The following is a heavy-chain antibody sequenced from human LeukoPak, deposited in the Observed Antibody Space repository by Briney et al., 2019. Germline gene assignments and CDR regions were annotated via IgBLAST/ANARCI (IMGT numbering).Heavy chain of an antibody. D-gene: IGHD1-1*01. V-gene: IGHV3-20*04. CDR3: AKDKDPWKSTSISDFDY. Sequence: GESLRLSCAASGFMFDDYGMSWVRQAPGKGLEWVSGINWNGDITDYADSVKGRFTISRDNSKNTLYLQMNSLRAEDTAVYFCAKDKDPWKSTSISDFDYWGQGTLVTVSS. J-gene: IGHJ4*02. CDR2: INWNGDIT. CDR1: GFMFDDYG.